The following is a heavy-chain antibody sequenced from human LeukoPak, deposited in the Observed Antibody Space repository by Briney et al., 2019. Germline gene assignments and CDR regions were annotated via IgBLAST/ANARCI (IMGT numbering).Heavy chain of an antibody. CDR3: AKLTIFGVERYYYMDV. D-gene: IGHD3-3*01. CDR1: GFTFSSYG. J-gene: IGHJ6*03. CDR2: ISSSSSYI. V-gene: IGHV3-21*04. Sequence: PGGSLRLSCAASGFTFSSYGMNWVRQAPGKGLEWVSSISSSSSYIYYADSVKGRFAISRDNSKNTLYLQMNSLRAEDTAVYYCAKLTIFGVERYYYMDVWGKGTTVTVSS.